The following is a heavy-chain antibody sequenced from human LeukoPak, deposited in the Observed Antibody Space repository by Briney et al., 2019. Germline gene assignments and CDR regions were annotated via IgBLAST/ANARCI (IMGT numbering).Heavy chain of an antibody. CDR1: GGSFSGYY. J-gene: IGHJ4*02. V-gene: IGHV4-59*12. CDR3: ARGGPWFGVYFDY. CDR2: VYYTGST. Sequence: SETLSLTCAVYGGSFSGYYWSWIRQPPGKGLEWIGFVYYTGSTNYSPSLKSRVTISVDTSKNQFSLKLSSVTAADTAVYYCARGGPWFGVYFDYWGQGTLVTVSS. D-gene: IGHD3-10*01.